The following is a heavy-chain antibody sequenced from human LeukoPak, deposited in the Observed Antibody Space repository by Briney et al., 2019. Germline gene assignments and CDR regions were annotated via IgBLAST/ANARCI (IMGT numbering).Heavy chain of an antibody. V-gene: IGHV1-69*13. Sequence: GASVKVSCEASGGTFSSYAISWVRQAPGQGLEWMGGIIPIFGTANYAQKFQGRVTITADESTSTAYMELSSLRSEDTAVYYCARDSYCSSTSCYYGMDVWGQGTTVTVSS. CDR2: IIPIFGTA. D-gene: IGHD2-2*01. J-gene: IGHJ6*02. CDR3: ARDSYCSSTSCYYGMDV. CDR1: GGTFSSYA.